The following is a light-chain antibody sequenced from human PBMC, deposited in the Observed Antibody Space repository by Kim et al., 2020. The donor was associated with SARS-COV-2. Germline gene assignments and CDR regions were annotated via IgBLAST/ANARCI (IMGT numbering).Light chain of an antibody. CDR2: GKY. CDR1: SLRNDY. CDR3: SSRDSTGDHVV. V-gene: IGLV3-19*01. Sequence: ALGQTVRLTGKGDSLRNDYATWYQQRPGQAPTLVLYGKYDRPSGVPDRFSGSASGNTASLTITGAQAEDEADYYCSSRDSTGDHVVFGGGTQLTVL. J-gene: IGLJ3*02.